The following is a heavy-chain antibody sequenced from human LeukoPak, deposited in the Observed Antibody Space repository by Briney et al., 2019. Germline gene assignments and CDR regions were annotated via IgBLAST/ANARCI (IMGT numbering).Heavy chain of an antibody. CDR2: IIPIFGTA. V-gene: IGHV1-69*13. J-gene: IGHJ6*02. CDR1: GGTFSSYA. CDR3: ASSTYYGDYNGMDV. D-gene: IGHD4-17*01. Sequence: SVKVSCKASGGTFSSYAISWVRQAPGPGLEWMGGIIPIFGTANYAQKFQGRVTITADESTSTAYMELSSLRSEDTAVYYCASSTYYGDYNGMDVWGQGTTVTVSS.